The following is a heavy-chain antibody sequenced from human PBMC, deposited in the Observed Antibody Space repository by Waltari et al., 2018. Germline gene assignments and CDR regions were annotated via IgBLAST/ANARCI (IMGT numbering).Heavy chain of an antibody. Sequence: EVQLVESGGGWVSPGRSLSLSLGASASPFDDYAMPWVRRPPGKGLEWVSGISWNSDDIGYGDSVRGRFTISRDNAKNSLYLQMNNLGTEDTAFYYCARSSGWFSPINSWGQGTLVAVSS. J-gene: IGHJ4*02. CDR2: ISWNSDDI. V-gene: IGHV3-9*01. CDR3: ARSSGWFSPINS. CDR1: ASPFDDYA. D-gene: IGHD6-19*01.